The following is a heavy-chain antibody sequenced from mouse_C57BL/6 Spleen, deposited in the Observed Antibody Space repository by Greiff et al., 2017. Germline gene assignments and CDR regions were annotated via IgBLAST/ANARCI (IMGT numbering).Heavy chain of an antibody. V-gene: IGHV1-55*01. CDR2: IYPGSGST. J-gene: IGHJ2*01. CDR1: GYTFTSYW. CDR3: ARVITTVVPDY. Sequence: QVQLKQPGAELVKPGASVKMSCKASGYTFTSYWITWVKQRPGQGLEWIGDIYPGSGSTNYNEKFKSKATLTVDTSSSTAYMQLSSLTSEDSAVYYCARVITTVVPDYWGQGTTLTVSA. D-gene: IGHD1-1*01.